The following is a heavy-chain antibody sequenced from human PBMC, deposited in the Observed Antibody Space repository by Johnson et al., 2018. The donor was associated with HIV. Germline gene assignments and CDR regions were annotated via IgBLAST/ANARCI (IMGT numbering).Heavy chain of an antibody. Sequence: QLVESGGGVVQPGRSLRLSCAASGFTFSIYAMHWVRQAPGKGLEWVSLISFDVNDKYYADSVKGRFTISRDNSKNTLYLQMNSLRAEDTAVYYCARPIMELQGVDAFDIWGQGTMVIVSS. CDR3: ARPIMELQGVDAFDI. CDR1: GFTFSIYA. CDR2: ISFDVNDK. V-gene: IGHV3-30*04. J-gene: IGHJ3*02. D-gene: IGHD1-26*01.